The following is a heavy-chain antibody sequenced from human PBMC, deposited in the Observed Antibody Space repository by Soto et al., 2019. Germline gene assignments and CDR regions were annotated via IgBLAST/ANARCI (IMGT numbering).Heavy chain of an antibody. CDR1: GGTLSSYA. V-gene: IGHV1-69*13. J-gene: IGHJ6*02. CDR3: ARGSEVGAAANYYYYGMDV. CDR2: IIPIFGTA. D-gene: IGHD1-26*01. Sequence: SVKVSCKASGGTLSSYAISWVRHAPGQGLEWMGGIIPIFGTATYAQKFQGRVTITADESTSTAYMELSSMRSEDTAVYYCARGSEVGAAANYYYYGMDVWGQGTTVTVSS.